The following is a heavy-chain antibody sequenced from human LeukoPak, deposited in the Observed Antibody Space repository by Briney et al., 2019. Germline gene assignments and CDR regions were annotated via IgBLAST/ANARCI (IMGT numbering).Heavy chain of an antibody. D-gene: IGHD2-21*02. V-gene: IGHV3-7*01. Sequence: PGGSLRLSCAASGFTFSSYWMSWVRQAPGKGLEWVANIKQDGSEKYYVDSVKGRFTISRDNAKNSLYLQMNSLRAEDTAVYYCARDTYCGGDCYIIALTEYYGMDVWGQGTTVTVSS. CDR3: ARDTYCGGDCYIIALTEYYGMDV. CDR1: GFTFSSYW. CDR2: IKQDGSEK. J-gene: IGHJ6*02.